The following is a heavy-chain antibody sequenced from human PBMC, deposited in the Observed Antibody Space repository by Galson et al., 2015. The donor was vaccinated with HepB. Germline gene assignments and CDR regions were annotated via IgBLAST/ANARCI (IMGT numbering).Heavy chain of an antibody. D-gene: IGHD1-1*01. Sequence: SLRLSCAASGFTFSRLGMTWVRQAPGKGLECVSAIGVRGTTDYAGSVKGRFTISRDNSKNMLYLQMNNLRAEDTAVYYCAKGTTDIDYWGQGTLVTVSS. CDR2: IGVRGTT. J-gene: IGHJ4*02. V-gene: IGHV3-23*01. CDR3: AKGTTDIDY. CDR1: GFTFSRLG.